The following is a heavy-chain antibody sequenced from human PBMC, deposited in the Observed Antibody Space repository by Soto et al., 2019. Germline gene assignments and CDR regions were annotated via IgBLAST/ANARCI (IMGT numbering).Heavy chain of an antibody. J-gene: IGHJ6*02. CDR3: AIEGIAARQYYYGMDV. CDR2: INPNSGGT. D-gene: IGHD6-6*01. CDR1: GYTFTGYY. V-gene: IGHV1-2*02. Sequence: QVQLVQSGAEVKKPGASVKVSCKASGYTFTGYYMHWVRQAPGQGLEWRGWINPNSGGTNYAQKFQGRVTMTRDTSISTAYLELSRLRSDDTAVYYCAIEGIAARQYYYGMDVWGQGTTVTVSS.